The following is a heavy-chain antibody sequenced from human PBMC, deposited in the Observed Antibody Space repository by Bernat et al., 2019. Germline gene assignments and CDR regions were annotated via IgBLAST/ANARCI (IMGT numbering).Heavy chain of an antibody. CDR3: ARVIPYDGSGSYSQYNWFDP. CDR2: IYYSGST. D-gene: IGHD3-10*01. V-gene: IGHV4-59*01. Sequence: QVQLQESGPGLVKPSETLSLTCTVSGGSISSYYWSWIRQPPGKGLEWIGYIYYSGSTNYNPSLKSRVTISVDTSKNQFSLKLSSVTAADTAVYYWARVIPYDGSGSYSQYNWFDPWGQGTLVTVSS. CDR1: GGSISSYY. J-gene: IGHJ5*02.